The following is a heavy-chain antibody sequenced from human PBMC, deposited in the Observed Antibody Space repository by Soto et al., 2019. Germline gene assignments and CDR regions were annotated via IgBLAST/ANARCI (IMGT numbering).Heavy chain of an antibody. CDR1: GFTFSSHA. Sequence: QVQLVESGGGVVQPGGSLRLSCAASGFTFSSHAMHWVRQAPGKGLEWVAVIAYDGINKYYGDSVKGRSIISRDNSTNSLDLQMSSLRAEDTAIYYCAMSLITFGGSRSSYFDSWGPGTLVAVSS. CDR2: IAYDGINK. D-gene: IGHD3-16*01. CDR3: AMSLITFGGSRSSYFDS. J-gene: IGHJ4*02. V-gene: IGHV3-30-3*01.